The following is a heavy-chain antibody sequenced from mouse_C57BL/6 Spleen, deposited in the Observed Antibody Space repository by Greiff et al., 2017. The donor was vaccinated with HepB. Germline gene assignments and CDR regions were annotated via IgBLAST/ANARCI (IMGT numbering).Heavy chain of an antibody. J-gene: IGHJ2*01. CDR3: TRGGMVSY. V-gene: IGHV1-15*01. CDR1: GYKFTDYE. D-gene: IGHD2-3*01. CDR2: IDPETGGT. Sequence: VQLQQSGAELVRPGASVTLSCKASGYKFTDYEMHWVKQTPVHGLEWIGAIDPETGGTAYNQKFKGKAILTADKSSSTAYMELRSLTSEDSAVYYCTRGGMVSYWGQGTTLTVSS.